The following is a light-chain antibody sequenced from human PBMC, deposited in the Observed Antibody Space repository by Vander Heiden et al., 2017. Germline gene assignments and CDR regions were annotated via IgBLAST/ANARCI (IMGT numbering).Light chain of an antibody. CDR2: LNSDGSH. J-gene: IGLJ3*02. CDR1: SGHSSYA. Sequence: QLVLTQSPSASASLGASVKLTCTLSSGHSSYAIAWHQQQPEKGPRYLMKLNSDGSHSKGDGIPDRFSGSSSGAARSLTISSLQSEDEAYYYCPNWGTGIRVFGGGTKLTVL. CDR3: PNWGTGIRV. V-gene: IGLV4-69*01.